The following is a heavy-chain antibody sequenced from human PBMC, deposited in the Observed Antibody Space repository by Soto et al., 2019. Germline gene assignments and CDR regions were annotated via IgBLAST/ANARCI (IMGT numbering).Heavy chain of an antibody. D-gene: IGHD6-13*01. Sequence: VSVKVSCKASGYTFTSYGISWVRQAPGQGLEWMGWISAYNGNTNYAQKLQGRVTMTTDTSTSTAYMELRSLRSDDTAVYYCARDPVAAGTQDFDYWGQGTLVTVSS. CDR2: ISAYNGNT. V-gene: IGHV1-18*01. CDR1: GYTFTSYG. J-gene: IGHJ4*02. CDR3: ARDPVAAGTQDFDY.